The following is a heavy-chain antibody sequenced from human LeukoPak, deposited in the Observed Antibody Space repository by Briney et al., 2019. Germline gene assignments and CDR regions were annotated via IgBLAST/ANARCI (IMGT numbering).Heavy chain of an antibody. CDR1: GGSISSYY. CDR3: ARTAPRGVASYFDY. J-gene: IGHJ4*02. Sequence: SETLSLTCTVSGGSISSYYWSWIRQPPGKGLEWIGYIYCSGSTNYNPSLKSRVTISVDTSKNQFSLKLSSVTAADTAVYYCARTAPRGVASYFDYWGQGTLVTVSS. CDR2: IYCSGST. V-gene: IGHV4-59*01. D-gene: IGHD3-10*01.